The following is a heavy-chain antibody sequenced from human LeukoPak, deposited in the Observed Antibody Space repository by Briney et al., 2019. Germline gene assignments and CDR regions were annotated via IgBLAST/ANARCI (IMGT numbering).Heavy chain of an antibody. V-gene: IGHV3-21*06. CDR1: GFTFSSYS. Sequence: GESLRLSCAASGFTFSSYSMNWVRQAPGKGLEWVSSISSSSTYLYYADSVKGRFTISRDKAKNSLYLQINSLRAEDTAVYYCARDLTTVTTAVFAYWGQGTLVTVSS. J-gene: IGHJ4*02. D-gene: IGHD4-11*01. CDR3: ARDLTTVTTAVFAY. CDR2: ISSSSTYL.